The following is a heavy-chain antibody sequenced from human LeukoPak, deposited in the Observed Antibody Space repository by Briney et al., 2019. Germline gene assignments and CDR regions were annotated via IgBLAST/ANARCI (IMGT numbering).Heavy chain of an antibody. CDR3: ARVSVPQEPSGSCRFDP. CDR2: IYYSGST. Sequence: SQTLSLTCTVSGGSISSGGYYWSWIRQHPGKGLEWIGYIYYSGSTYYNPSLKSRVTISVDTSKNQFSLKLSSVTAADTAEYYCARVSVPQEPSGSCRFDPWGQGTLVTVSS. V-gene: IGHV4-31*03. CDR1: GGSISSGGYY. J-gene: IGHJ5*02. D-gene: IGHD2-15*01.